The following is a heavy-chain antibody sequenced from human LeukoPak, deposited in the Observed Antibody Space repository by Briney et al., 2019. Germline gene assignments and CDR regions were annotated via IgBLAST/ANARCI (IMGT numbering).Heavy chain of an antibody. V-gene: IGHV3-33*01. D-gene: IGHD5-18*01. Sequence: GGSLRLSCAASGFTFSSYGMHWVRQAPGEGLEWVAVIWYDGSNKYYADSVKGRFTISRDNSKNTLYLQMNSLRAEDTAVYYCARDDRYSYGYLSSYYYYGMDVWGQGTTVTVSS. CDR3: ARDDRYSYGYLSSYYYYGMDV. J-gene: IGHJ6*02. CDR2: IWYDGSNK. CDR1: GFTFSSYG.